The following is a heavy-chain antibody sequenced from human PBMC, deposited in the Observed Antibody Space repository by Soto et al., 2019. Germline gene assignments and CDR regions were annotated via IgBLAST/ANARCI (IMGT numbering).Heavy chain of an antibody. V-gene: IGHV3-48*02. CDR1: GFTLTNYA. CDR3: ARDKARGRVLFYYMDV. Sequence: EVQLVESGGGLVQPGGSLRLSCTASGFTLTNYAMNWVRQAPGKGLEWVSYISSSSAAIFYADSVKGRFTISRDNAKNSRYLQMNRLRDEGTAVYYCARDKARGRVLFYYMDVWGRGTTVTVSS. J-gene: IGHJ6*03. CDR2: ISSSSAAI. D-gene: IGHD2-21*01.